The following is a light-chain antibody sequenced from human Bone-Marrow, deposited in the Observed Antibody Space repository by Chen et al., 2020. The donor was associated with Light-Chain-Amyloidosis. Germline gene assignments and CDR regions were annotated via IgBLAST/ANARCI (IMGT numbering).Light chain of an antibody. Sequence: SYELTQPPSVSVSPGQTARITCSGDDLPTKYAYWYQQKPGQAPVLVIHRDTERPAGLSERFSGASAGTTATWIRSGVRAEEEADYHCQSADSSGTYEVIFGGGTRVTVL. V-gene: IGLV3-25*02. CDR2: RDT. CDR3: QSADSSGTYEVI. J-gene: IGLJ2*01. CDR1: DLPTKY.